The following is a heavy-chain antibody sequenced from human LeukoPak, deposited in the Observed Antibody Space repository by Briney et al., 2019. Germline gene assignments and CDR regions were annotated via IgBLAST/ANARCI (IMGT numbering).Heavy chain of an antibody. D-gene: IGHD5-12*01. J-gene: IGHJ4*02. Sequence: GRSLRLSCAASGFTFSSYGMHWVRQAPGKGLEWVAVISYDGSNKYYADSVKGRFTISRDNPRNSLYLQMNSLRAEDTAVYHCVRGSGGYDPLDFDSWGQGTLVTVFS. CDR1: GFTFSSYG. CDR3: VRGSGGYDPLDFDS. V-gene: IGHV3-30*03. CDR2: ISYDGSNK.